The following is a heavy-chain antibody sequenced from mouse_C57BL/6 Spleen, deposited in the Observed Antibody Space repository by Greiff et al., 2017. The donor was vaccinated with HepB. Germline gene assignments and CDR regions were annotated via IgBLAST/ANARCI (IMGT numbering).Heavy chain of an antibody. Sequence: EVQGVESGGGLVQPGGSLKLSCAASGFTFSSYGMPWVRQTPDKRLELVATINSNGGSTYYPDSVKGRFTISRDNAKNTLYLQMSSLKSEDTAMYYCARMARTINWGQGTTLTVSS. CDR1: GFTFSSYG. CDR2: INSNGGST. V-gene: IGHV5-6-3*01. J-gene: IGHJ2*01. CDR3: ARMARTIN.